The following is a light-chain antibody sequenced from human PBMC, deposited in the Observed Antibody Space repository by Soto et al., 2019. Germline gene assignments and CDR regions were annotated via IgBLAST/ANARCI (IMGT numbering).Light chain of an antibody. CDR1: QGIRSD. V-gene: IGKV1-6*01. CDR3: QQYSTYTPRT. CDR2: GAS. J-gene: IGKJ1*01. Sequence: AIQMTQSPSSLSASVGDRVTITCRASQGIRSDLGWYQQKPGKAPKFLIYGASSLQSSVPSRFSGSGSGTDFTLTISSLQPEDFATYYCQQYSTYTPRTFGQGTKVEIK.